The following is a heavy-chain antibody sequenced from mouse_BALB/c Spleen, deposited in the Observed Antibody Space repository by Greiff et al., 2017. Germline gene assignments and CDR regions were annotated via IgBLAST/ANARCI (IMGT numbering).Heavy chain of an antibody. CDR1: GYSITSDYA. V-gene: IGHV3-2*02. D-gene: IGHD4-1*01. CDR2: ISYSGST. Sequence: DVKLQESGPGLVKPSQSLSLTCTVTGYSITSDYAWNWIRQFPGNKLEWMGYISYSGSTSYNPSLKSRISITRDTSKNQFFLQLNSVTTEDTATYYCALNWDGYFDYWGQGTTLTVSS. CDR3: ALNWDGYFDY. J-gene: IGHJ2*01.